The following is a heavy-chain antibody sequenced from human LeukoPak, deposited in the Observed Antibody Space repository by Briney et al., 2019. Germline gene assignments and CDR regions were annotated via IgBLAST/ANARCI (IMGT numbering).Heavy chain of an antibody. D-gene: IGHD1-26*01. V-gene: IGHV1-18*01. Sequence: ASVKVSCKASGYTFTSYGISWVRQAPGQGLEWMGWISAYNGNTNYAQKLQGRVTMTTDTSTSTAYMELRSLRSDDTAVYYCARVPRHPVGATNSNFDYWGQGTLVTVSS. J-gene: IGHJ4*02. CDR3: ARVPRHPVGATNSNFDY. CDR2: ISAYNGNT. CDR1: GYTFTSYG.